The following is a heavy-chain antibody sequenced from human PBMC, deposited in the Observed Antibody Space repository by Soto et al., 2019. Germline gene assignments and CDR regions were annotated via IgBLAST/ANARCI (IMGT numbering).Heavy chain of an antibody. D-gene: IGHD2-2*01. V-gene: IGHV3-30*03. Sequence: GGSLRLSCAASGFTFSSYGMHWVRQAPGKGLEWVAVISYDGSNKYYADSVKGRFTISRDNSKNTLYLQMNSLRAEDTAVYYCARGGREDIVVHYYYYYGMDVWGQGTTVTVSS. CDR3: ARGGREDIVVHYYYYYGMDV. CDR2: ISYDGSNK. J-gene: IGHJ6*02. CDR1: GFTFSSYG.